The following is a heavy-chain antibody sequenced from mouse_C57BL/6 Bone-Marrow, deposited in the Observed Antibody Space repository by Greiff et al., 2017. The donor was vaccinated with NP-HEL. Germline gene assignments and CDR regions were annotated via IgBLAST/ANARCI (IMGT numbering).Heavy chain of an antibody. D-gene: IGHD2-1*01. CDR3: ARSDYGNYAWFAY. CDR2: INPNNGGT. CDR1: GYTFTDYY. Sequence: VQLQQSGPELVKPGASVKISCKASGYTFTDYYMNWVKQSHGKSLEWIGDINPNNGGTSYNQKFKGKATLTVDKSSSTAYMELRSLTSEDSAVYYCARSDYGNYAWFAYWGQGTLVTVSA. V-gene: IGHV1-26*01. J-gene: IGHJ3*01.